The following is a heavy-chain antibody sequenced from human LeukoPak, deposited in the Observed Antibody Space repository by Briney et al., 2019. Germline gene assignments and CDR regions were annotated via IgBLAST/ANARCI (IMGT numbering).Heavy chain of an antibody. CDR1: GYTFTGYY. Sequence: GASVKVSCKASGYTFTGYYMHWVRQAPGQGLEWMGWINPNSGGTNYAQKFQGRVTMTRDTSISTAYMELRSLRSDDTAVYYCARDNLDSSGYYPFDYWGQGTLVTVSA. V-gene: IGHV1-2*02. J-gene: IGHJ4*02. D-gene: IGHD3-22*01. CDR3: ARDNLDSSGYYPFDY. CDR2: INPNSGGT.